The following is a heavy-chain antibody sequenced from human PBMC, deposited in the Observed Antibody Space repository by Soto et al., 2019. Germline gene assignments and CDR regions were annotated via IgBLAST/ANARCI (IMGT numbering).Heavy chain of an antibody. CDR3: ARGYTSSPLFEDYFDY. J-gene: IGHJ4*02. D-gene: IGHD6-13*01. CDR2: INPDGSEK. Sequence: EVQLVESGGDLVQPGGSLRLSCAASGFTFSRFWMTWVRQAPGKGLEWVANINPDGSEKYSVDSVKGRFTIYRDNVKNSLYLQMNNLRAGDTAVYFCARGYTSSPLFEDYFDYWGQGALVTVSS. V-gene: IGHV3-7*04. CDR1: GFTFSRFW.